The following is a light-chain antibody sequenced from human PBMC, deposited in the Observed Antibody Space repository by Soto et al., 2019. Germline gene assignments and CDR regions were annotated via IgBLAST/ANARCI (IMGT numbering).Light chain of an antibody. CDR1: SSDVGGYNY. CDR2: EVS. Sequence: QSVLTQPASVSGSPGQSITISCTGTSSDVGGYNYVSWYQQHPGKAPKLMIYEVSNRPSGVSNRFSGSKSGNTASLTISGLQAEDEADYYCSSYTSNSTYVLGNGTKVTV. V-gene: IGLV2-14*01. J-gene: IGLJ1*01. CDR3: SSYTSNSTYV.